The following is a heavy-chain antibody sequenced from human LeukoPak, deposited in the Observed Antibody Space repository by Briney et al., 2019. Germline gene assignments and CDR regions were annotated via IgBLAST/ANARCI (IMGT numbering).Heavy chain of an antibody. CDR3: AKGSSGYFLDL. V-gene: IGHV3-23*01. Sequence: PGGSLRLSCAASGFIFNNYGLIWVRQAPGKGLEWVSAISNDGGGTNYADFVKGRFTISRDNSKNTLFLQMNSLRAEDTALYYCAKGSSGYFLDLWGQGTLVTVYS. CDR2: ISNDGGGT. CDR1: GFIFNNYG. J-gene: IGHJ5*02. D-gene: IGHD3-22*01.